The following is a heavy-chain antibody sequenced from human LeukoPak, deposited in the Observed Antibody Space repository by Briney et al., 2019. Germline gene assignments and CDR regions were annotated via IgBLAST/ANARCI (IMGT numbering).Heavy chain of an antibody. D-gene: IGHD6-13*01. CDR1: GFTFSSYG. J-gene: IGHJ4*02. CDR3: ARDLGIAAAGTDY. V-gene: IGHV3-33*01. Sequence: LAGGSLRLSCAASGFTFSSYGMHWVRQAPGKGLEWVAVIWYDGSNKYYADSVKGRFTISRDNSKNTLYLQMNSLRAEDTAVYYCARDLGIAAAGTDYWGQGTLVTVSS. CDR2: IWYDGSNK.